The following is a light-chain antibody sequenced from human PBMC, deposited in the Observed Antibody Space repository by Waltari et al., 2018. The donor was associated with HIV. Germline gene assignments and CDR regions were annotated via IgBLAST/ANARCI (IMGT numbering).Light chain of an antibody. V-gene: IGLV3-1*01. CDR3: QAWGNNTVV. CDR2: QDR. CDR1: NLSNNY. Sequence: SYDLTQAPSLSVSPGQAAKILCSGFNLSNNYVSWYQQKPGQSPLLLIFQDRKRPSGIPRRFSGSSSGNTATLTISGTQSVDEADYFCQAWGNNTVVFGGGTKLTVL. J-gene: IGLJ2*01.